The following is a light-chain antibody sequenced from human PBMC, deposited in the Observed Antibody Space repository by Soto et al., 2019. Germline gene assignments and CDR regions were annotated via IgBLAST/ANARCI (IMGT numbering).Light chain of an antibody. V-gene: IGLV2-8*01. Sequence: QSARTQHPSASGSPGQSVTISCTGTNNDIGGYNYVSWYQHHPGKAPQLIIYEVTKRPSGVLNRFSGSKSGNTASLTVAGLQTYDEAEYVCSSYAGSSNLVFGTGTKITVL. CDR1: NNDIGGYNY. J-gene: IGLJ1*01. CDR3: SSYAGSSNLV. CDR2: EVT.